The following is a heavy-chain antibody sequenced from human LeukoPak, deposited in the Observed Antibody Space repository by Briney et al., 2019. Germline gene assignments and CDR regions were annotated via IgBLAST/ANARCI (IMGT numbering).Heavy chain of an antibody. CDR2: IVVGSGNT. Sequence: GASVKVSCKASGFTFTSSAVQWVRQSRGQRLEWIGWIVVGSGNTNYAQKFQERVTITRDMSTSTAYMELSSLRSEDTAVYYCAAVPSYDFWSGYFSDAFDIWGQGTMVTVSS. D-gene: IGHD3-3*01. V-gene: IGHV1-58*01. J-gene: IGHJ3*02. CDR3: AAVPSYDFWSGYFSDAFDI. CDR1: GFTFTSSA.